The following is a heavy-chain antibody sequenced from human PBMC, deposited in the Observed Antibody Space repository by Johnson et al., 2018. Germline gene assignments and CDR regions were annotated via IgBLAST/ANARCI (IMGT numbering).Heavy chain of an antibody. J-gene: IGHJ6*02. Sequence: VQLQESGGGLVKPGGSLRLSCTASGFTVSSNYMSWVRQAPGKGLEWVSLIYSGCPTYYADSVNGRFTISRYNSNNTLSLHMNSLRAEDTAVYYCAKHQRFDYSNYAMDVWGQGTTVTVSS. CDR1: GFTVSSNY. V-gene: IGHV3-66*04. CDR3: AKHQRFDYSNYAMDV. CDR2: IYSGCPT. D-gene: IGHD4-11*01.